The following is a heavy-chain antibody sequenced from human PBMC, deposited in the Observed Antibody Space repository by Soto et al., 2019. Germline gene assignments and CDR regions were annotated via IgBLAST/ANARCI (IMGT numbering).Heavy chain of an antibody. CDR1: GFTFSSYA. D-gene: IGHD6-6*01. V-gene: IGHV3-23*01. Sequence: LRLSCAASGFTFSSYAMSWVRQAPGKGLEWVSAISGSGGSTYYADSVKGRFTISRDNSKNTLYPQMNSLRAEDTAVYYCAKGGSIAARDARNWFDPWGQGTLVTVSS. CDR3: AKGGSIAARDARNWFDP. J-gene: IGHJ5*02. CDR2: ISGSGGST.